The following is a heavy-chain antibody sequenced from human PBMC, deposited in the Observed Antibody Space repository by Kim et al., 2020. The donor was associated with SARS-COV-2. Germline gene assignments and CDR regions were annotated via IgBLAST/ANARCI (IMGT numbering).Heavy chain of an antibody. D-gene: IGHD4-17*01. V-gene: IGHV1-69*04. CDR2: IIPILGIA. J-gene: IGHJ6*02. CDR3: ARDLHGYGDPRQVYYYYGMDV. Sequence: SVKVSCKASGGTFSSYAISWVRQAPGQGLEWMGRIIPILGIANYAQKFQGRVTITADKSTSTAYMELSSLRSEDTAVYYCARDLHGYGDPRQVYYYYGMDVWGQGTTVTVSS. CDR1: GGTFSSYA.